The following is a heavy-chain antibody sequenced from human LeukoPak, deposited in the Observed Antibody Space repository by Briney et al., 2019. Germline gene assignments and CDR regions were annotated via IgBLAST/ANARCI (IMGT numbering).Heavy chain of an antibody. CDR1: GFAFNMFA. CDR2: LSRGGSTT. V-gene: IGHV3-23*01. Sequence: GGSLTLSCAGTGFAFNMFAIDWVRQAPGKGLEWVSGLSRGGSTTNYADSVKGRFTISRDKSQNSVFLQLNSVRPDDTAVYFCARQQRIRHCTEGVCTEGYYFDYWGQGTLVTVSS. J-gene: IGHJ4*02. D-gene: IGHD2-8*02. CDR3: ARQQRIRHCTEGVCTEGYYFDY.